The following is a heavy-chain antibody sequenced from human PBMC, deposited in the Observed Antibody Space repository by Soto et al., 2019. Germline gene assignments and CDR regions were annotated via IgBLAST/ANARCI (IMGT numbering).Heavy chain of an antibody. CDR3: ATEGRGDYFYGMDV. V-gene: IGHV4-61*01. CDR2: IYYSGST. CDR1: GGSVSSGSYY. Sequence: QVQLQESGPGLVKPSETLSLTCTVSGGSVSSGSYYWSWIRQPPGKGLEWVGYIYYSGSTNYNPSRKSRVTMSVDTSKNQFSLNLSSVTAADTAVYYWATEGRGDYFYGMDVWGQGTTVTVSS. D-gene: IGHD3-10*01. J-gene: IGHJ6*02.